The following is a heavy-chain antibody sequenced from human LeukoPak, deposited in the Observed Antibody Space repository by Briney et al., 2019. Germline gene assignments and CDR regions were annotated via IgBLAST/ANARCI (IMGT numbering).Heavy chain of an antibody. D-gene: IGHD3-3*01. Sequence: GGSLRLSCAASGFTFSSYAMSWVRQAPGKGLEWVSAISGSGGSTYYADSVKGRFTISRDNSKNTLYLQMNSLRAEDTAVYYCAKSVLSGDDFWSGFEPDAFDIWGQGTMVTVSS. CDR2: ISGSGGST. V-gene: IGHV3-23*01. CDR3: AKSVLSGDDFWSGFEPDAFDI. J-gene: IGHJ3*02. CDR1: GFTFSSYA.